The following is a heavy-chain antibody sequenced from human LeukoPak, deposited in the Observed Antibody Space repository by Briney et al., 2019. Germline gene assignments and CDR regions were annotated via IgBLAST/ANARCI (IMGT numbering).Heavy chain of an antibody. J-gene: IGHJ4*02. Sequence: PSETLSLTCTVSGGSISSGGYYWSWIRQPPGKGLEWIGYIYHSGSTYYNPSLKSRVTISVDRSKNQFSLKLSSVTAADTAVYYCARYPLRYCSSTSCSRGSSWSFDYWGQGTLVTVSS. D-gene: IGHD2-2*01. CDR2: IYHSGST. V-gene: IGHV4-30-2*01. CDR1: GGSISSGGYY. CDR3: ARYPLRYCSSTSCSRGSSWSFDY.